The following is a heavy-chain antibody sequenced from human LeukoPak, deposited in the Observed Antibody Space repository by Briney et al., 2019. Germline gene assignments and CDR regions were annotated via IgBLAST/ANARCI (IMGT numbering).Heavy chain of an antibody. D-gene: IGHD6-13*01. V-gene: IGHV1-69*04. J-gene: IGHJ3*02. CDR2: IIPIFGIA. CDR3: ARDSGIAAAPLDAFDI. Sequence: SVKVSCKASGGTFSSYAISWVRQAPGQGLEWMGRIIPIFGIANYAQKFQGRVTITADKSTSTAYMELSSLRSEDTAVYYCARDSGIAAAPLDAFDIWGQGTMVTVSS. CDR1: GGTFSSYA.